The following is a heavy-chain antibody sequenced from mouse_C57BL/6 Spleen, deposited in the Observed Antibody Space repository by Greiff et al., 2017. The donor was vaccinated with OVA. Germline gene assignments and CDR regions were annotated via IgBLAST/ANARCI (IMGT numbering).Heavy chain of an antibody. CDR2: IYPGSGNT. Sequence: VKLMESGAELVRPGASVKLSCKASGYTFTDYYINWVKQRPGQGLEWIARIYPGSGNTYYNEKFKGKATLTAEKSSSTAYMQLSSLTSEDSAVYFCARRDYYDYGYAMDYWGQGTSVTVSS. CDR3: ARRDYYDYGYAMDY. J-gene: IGHJ4*01. D-gene: IGHD2-4*01. CDR1: GYTFTDYY. V-gene: IGHV1-76*01.